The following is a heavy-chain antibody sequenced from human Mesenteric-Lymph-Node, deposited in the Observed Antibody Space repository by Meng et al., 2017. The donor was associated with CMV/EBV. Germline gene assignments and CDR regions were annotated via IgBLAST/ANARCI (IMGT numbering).Heavy chain of an antibody. J-gene: IGHJ5*02. CDR1: GFTFSSYG. V-gene: IGHV3-30*02. CDR3: AKVVSYGSGSPFDP. Sequence: GESLKISCAASGFTFSSYGMHWVRQAPGKGLEWVAFIRYDGSNKYYADSVKGRITISRDNSKNTLYLQMNSLRAEDTAVYYCAKVVSYGSGSPFDPWGQGTLVTVSS. D-gene: IGHD3-10*01. CDR2: IRYDGSNK.